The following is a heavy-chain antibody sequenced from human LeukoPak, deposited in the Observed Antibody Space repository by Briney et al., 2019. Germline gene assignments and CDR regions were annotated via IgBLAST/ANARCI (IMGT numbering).Heavy chain of an antibody. CDR1: VYTFINYG. CDR3: ARVTITMIVVADY. V-gene: IGHV1-18*01. Sequence: GASVKVSCKASVYTFINYGISWVRQAPGQGLEWMGWISGYNGNTNYAQKLQGRVTMTTDTSRSTAYMELRSLRSDDTAVYYCARVTITMIVVADYWGQGTLVTVSS. J-gene: IGHJ4*02. D-gene: IGHD3-22*01. CDR2: ISGYNGNT.